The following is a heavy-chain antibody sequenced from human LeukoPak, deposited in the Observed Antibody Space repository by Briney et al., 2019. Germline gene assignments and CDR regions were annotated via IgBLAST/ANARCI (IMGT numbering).Heavy chain of an antibody. V-gene: IGHV3-48*04. D-gene: IGHD3-16*01. CDR1: GFIFRDYN. Sequence: GGSLRLSCATSGFIFRDYNMNWVRQAPGKGLEWVAHISSSGSVIYYADSVKGRFTISRDNAKNSLYLQMNSLRAEDAAVYYCARGAATGPRFYYFHMDVWGRGTTVTVSS. CDR2: ISSSGSVI. CDR3: ARGAATGPRFYYFHMDV. J-gene: IGHJ6*03.